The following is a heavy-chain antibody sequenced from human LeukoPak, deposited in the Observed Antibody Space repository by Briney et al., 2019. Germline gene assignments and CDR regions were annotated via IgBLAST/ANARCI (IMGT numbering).Heavy chain of an antibody. Sequence: PRGSLRLSCAASGFTVSNNYMSWVRQAPGKGLEWVSVISGSGGSTYYADSVKGRFTISRDNSKNTLYLQMNSLRAEDTAVYYCARAGRGGELEYYLDYWGQGTLVTVSS. CDR2: ISGSGGST. CDR1: GFTVSNNY. CDR3: ARAGRGGELEYYLDY. D-gene: IGHD3-10*01. J-gene: IGHJ4*02. V-gene: IGHV3-23*01.